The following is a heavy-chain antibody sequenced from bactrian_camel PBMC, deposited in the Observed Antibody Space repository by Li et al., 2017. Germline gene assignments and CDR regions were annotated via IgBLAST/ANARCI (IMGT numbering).Heavy chain of an antibody. J-gene: IGHJ4*01. V-gene: IGHV3-2*01. CDR3: ATYYVGMWYFNY. Sequence: QLVESGGGSVQAGGSLRLSCTTSGFTFTDYDISWVRQAPGKGLEWVSSDYSDGTSLAYADSVKGRFTVSRDNAKNTVYLQMSSLKYEDTALYYCATYYVGMWYFNYWGQGTQVTVS. CDR1: GFTFTDYD. D-gene: IGHD2*01. CDR2: DYSDGTSL.